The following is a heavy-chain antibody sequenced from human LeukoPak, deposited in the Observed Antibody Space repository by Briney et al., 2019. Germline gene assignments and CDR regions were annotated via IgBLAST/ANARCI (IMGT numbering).Heavy chain of an antibody. D-gene: IGHD3-16*01. V-gene: IGHV3-74*01. CDR3: AREGGLGSFDP. Sequence: PGGSLRLSCAASGLAFSAYKMHWVRQAPRKGLVWVSRISTDGYTTDYADSVKGRFTISRDNSKNTLYLQMNSLRAEDTAVYYCAREGGLGSFDPWGQGTLVTVFS. CDR2: ISTDGYTT. J-gene: IGHJ5*02. CDR1: GLAFSAYK.